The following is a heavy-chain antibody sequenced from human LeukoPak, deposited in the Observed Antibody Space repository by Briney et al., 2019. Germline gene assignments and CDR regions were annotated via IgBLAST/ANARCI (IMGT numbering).Heavy chain of an antibody. Sequence: PGGSLRLSCAASGFTFSSYAMSWVRQAPGKGLEWVSAISGSGGSTYYADSVKGRFTISRDNSKNTLYLQMNSLRAEDTALYYCATELIRSYDGGFDFWGQGTLVTVSS. V-gene: IGHV3-23*01. D-gene: IGHD1-26*01. J-gene: IGHJ4*02. CDR1: GFTFSSYA. CDR2: ISGSGGST. CDR3: ATELIRSYDGGFDF.